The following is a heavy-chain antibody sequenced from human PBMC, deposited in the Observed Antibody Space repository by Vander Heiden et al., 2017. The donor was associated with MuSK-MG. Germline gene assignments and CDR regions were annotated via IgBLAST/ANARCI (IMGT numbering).Heavy chain of an antibody. D-gene: IGHD3-22*01. Sequence: EVQLVESGGGLVQPGGSLRLSCAASGFTVSSNYMGWVRQGPGKGLEWVSVIYSGGSTYYADSVKGRFTISRDNSKNTLYLQMNSLRAEDTAVYYCAREEDYYDSSGYQYWGQGTLVTVSS. CDR3: AREEDYYDSSGYQY. CDR1: GFTVSSNY. CDR2: IYSGGST. V-gene: IGHV3-66*01. J-gene: IGHJ4*02.